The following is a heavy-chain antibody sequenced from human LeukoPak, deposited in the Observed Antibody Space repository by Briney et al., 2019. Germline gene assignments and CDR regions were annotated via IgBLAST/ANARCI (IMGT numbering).Heavy chain of an antibody. D-gene: IGHD3-10*01. CDR3: AREVAELELYYGMDV. Sequence: GGSLRLSCAASGFTFSSYGMHWVRQAPGKGLEWVAVIWYDGSNKYYADSVKGRFTISRDNSKNTLYLQMNSLRAEDTAVYYCAREVAELELYYGMDVWGQGTTVTVSS. V-gene: IGHV3-33*01. J-gene: IGHJ6*02. CDR2: IWYDGSNK. CDR1: GFTFSSYG.